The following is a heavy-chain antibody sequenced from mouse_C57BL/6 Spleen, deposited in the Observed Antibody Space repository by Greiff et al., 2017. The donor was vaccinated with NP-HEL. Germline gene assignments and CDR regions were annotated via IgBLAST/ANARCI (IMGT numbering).Heavy chain of an antibody. CDR1: GFTFSDYG. Sequence: EVNLVESGGGLVKPGGSLKLSCAASGFTFSDYGMHWVRQAPEKGLEWVAYISSGSSTIYYADTVKGRSTISRDNSKNTLFLQINSLRSEDTAMYYGAKKTSTYVLYYALDYWGQGTSVTVSS. CDR2: ISSGSSTI. D-gene: IGHD5-1*01. CDR3: AKKTSTYVLYYALDY. J-gene: IGHJ4*01. V-gene: IGHV5-17*01.